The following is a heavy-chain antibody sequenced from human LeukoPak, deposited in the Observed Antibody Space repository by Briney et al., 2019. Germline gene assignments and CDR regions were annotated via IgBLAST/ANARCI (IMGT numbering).Heavy chain of an antibody. D-gene: IGHD2-15*01. CDR3: ARGLFRFCSSGSCLSPFDY. V-gene: IGHV3-30*04. J-gene: IGHJ4*02. CDR2: ISYDGSNK. CDR1: GFTFSNYA. Sequence: PGGSLRLSCVASGFTFSNYAMHWVRQAPGKGLEWVAVISYDGSNKNYGDSVKGRFTISRDNSKKTLYLQMNSLRAEDTAVYYCARGLFRFCSSGSCLSPFDYWGQGTLVTVSS.